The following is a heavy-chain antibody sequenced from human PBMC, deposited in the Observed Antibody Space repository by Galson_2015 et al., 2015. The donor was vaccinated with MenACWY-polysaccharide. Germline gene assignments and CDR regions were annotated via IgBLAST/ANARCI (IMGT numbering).Heavy chain of an antibody. Sequence: SVKVSCKASGYNFSSYDINWVRQASGQGLEWMGGMNPNIGNTCYAQRFQGRVAMTRDTATSTAYMERRMMRYHDTAVYYCTRIIARKRSFVESWCHGTLVSV. J-gene: IGHJ5*01. D-gene: IGHD2-21*01. CDR1: GYNFSSYD. V-gene: IGHV1-8*01. CDR2: MNPNIGNT. CDR3: TRIIARKRSFVES.